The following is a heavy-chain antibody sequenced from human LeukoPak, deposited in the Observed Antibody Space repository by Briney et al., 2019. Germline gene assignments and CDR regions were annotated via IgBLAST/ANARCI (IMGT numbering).Heavy chain of an antibody. Sequence: GGSLRLSCAASGFTFSDYYMSWIRQAPGKGLEWVSYISSSGSTIYYADSVKGRFTISRDNAKNSLYLQMNSLRAEDTALYYCAKGSGASGSSDYYYYMNVWGKGTTVTISS. CDR1: GFTFSDYY. CDR3: AKGSGASGSSDYYYYMNV. J-gene: IGHJ6*03. D-gene: IGHD3-10*01. CDR2: ISSSGSTI. V-gene: IGHV3-11*01.